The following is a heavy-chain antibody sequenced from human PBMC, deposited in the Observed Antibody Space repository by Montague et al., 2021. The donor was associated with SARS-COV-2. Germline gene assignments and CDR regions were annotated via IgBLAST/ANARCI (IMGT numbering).Heavy chain of an antibody. CDR3: ARDPWRITIFGVVTRYGMDV. CDR2: IDYSGST. Sequence: SETLSLTCIVSGGSVSSGSYYWSWIRQPPGKGLEWIGYIDYSGSTNYXXXLKSRVTISVDTSKDQFSLKLSSVTAADTAVYYCARDPWRITIFGVVTRYGMDVWGQGTTVTVSS. V-gene: IGHV4-61*01. J-gene: IGHJ6*02. CDR1: GGSVSSGSYY. D-gene: IGHD3-3*01.